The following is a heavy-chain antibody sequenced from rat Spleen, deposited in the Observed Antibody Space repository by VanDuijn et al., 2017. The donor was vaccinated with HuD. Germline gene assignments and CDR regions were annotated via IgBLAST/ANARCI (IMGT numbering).Heavy chain of an antibody. CDR2: ISPSGGST. CDR3: ARHYYEAPLMDA. V-gene: IGHV5-19*01. Sequence: EVQLVESGGGLVQPGRSLKLSCAASGFTFSNYGMHWIRQAPTKGLEWVASISPSGGSTYYRDSVKGRFTISRDNAKSTLYLQMNSLRSEDTATYYCARHYYEAPLMDAWGQGASVAVSS. J-gene: IGHJ4*01. D-gene: IGHD1-12*01. CDR1: GFTFSNYG.